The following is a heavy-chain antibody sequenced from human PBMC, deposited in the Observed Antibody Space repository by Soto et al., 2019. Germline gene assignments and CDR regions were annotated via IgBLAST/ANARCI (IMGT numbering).Heavy chain of an antibody. CDR2: IWYDGSNK. D-gene: IGHD1-7*01. J-gene: IGHJ1*01. Sequence: GGSLRLSCAASGFTFSSYGMHWVRQAPGKGLEWVAVIWYDGSNKYYADSVKGRFTISRDNSKNTLYLQMNSLRAEDTAVYYCARDSERLELWHQYFQHWGQGTLVTVSS. CDR3: ARDSERLELWHQYFQH. CDR1: GFTFSSYG. V-gene: IGHV3-33*01.